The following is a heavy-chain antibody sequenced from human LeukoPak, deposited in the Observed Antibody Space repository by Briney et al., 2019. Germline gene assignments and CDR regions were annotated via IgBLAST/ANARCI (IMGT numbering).Heavy chain of an antibody. CDR3: ARDPVTTGWFDP. D-gene: IGHD4-11*01. V-gene: IGHV4-39*07. CDR1: GGSISSSSYY. CDR2: IFYSGTT. Sequence: SETLSLTCTVSGGSISSSSYYWVWIRQPPGKGPEWIGSIFYSGTTYYNPSLKSRVTISVDRSKNQFSLKLSSVTAADTAVYYCARDPVTTGWFDPWGQGTLVTVSS. J-gene: IGHJ5*02.